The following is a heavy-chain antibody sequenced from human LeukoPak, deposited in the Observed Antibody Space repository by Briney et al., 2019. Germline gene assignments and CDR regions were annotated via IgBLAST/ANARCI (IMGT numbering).Heavy chain of an antibody. CDR3: AKDQGYIVLADAFDI. D-gene: IGHD6-13*01. V-gene: IGHV3-23*01. Sequence: GGSLRLSCAASGFTFSSYAMSWVRQAPGKGLEWVSAISGSGGSTYYADSVKGRFTISRDNSKNTLYLRMNSLRAEDTAVYYCAKDQGYIVLADAFDIWGQGTMVTVSS. CDR1: GFTFSSYA. J-gene: IGHJ3*02. CDR2: ISGSGGST.